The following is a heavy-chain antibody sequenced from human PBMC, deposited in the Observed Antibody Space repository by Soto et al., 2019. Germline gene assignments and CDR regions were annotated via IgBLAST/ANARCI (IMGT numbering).Heavy chain of an antibody. Sequence: ASVKVSCKASGYTFTSYYMHWVRQAPGQGLEWMGIINPSGGSTSYAQKFQGRVTMTRDTSTSTVYMELSSLRSEDTAVCYCARDGGAAGNEPYYYYGMDVWGQGTTVTVSS. J-gene: IGHJ6*02. CDR1: GYTFTSYY. CDR2: INPSGGST. D-gene: IGHD6-13*01. CDR3: ARDGGAAGNEPYYYYGMDV. V-gene: IGHV1-46*01.